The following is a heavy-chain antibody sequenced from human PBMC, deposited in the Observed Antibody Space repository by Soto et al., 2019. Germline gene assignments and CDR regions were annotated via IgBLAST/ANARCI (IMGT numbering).Heavy chain of an antibody. CDR3: ARRPDAFDI. CDR1: GSTFTDFT. CDR2: ISGDGLST. V-gene: IGHV3-23*01. Sequence: PGGSLRLSCAGSGSTFTDFTMTWVRQAPGKGLEWVSAISGDGLSTYYAGSVKGRFTISRDNSKTTLYLQMNSLRAEDTAVYYCARRPDAFDIWGRGTMFTVSS. J-gene: IGHJ3*02.